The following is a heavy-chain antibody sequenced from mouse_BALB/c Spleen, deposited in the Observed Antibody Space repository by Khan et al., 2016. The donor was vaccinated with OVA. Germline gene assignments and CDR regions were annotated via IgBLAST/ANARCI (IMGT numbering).Heavy chain of an antibody. D-gene: IGHD1-1*01. Sequence: ASQSLSLTCTVTGYSITSDYAWNWIRQFPGNKLEWMGFISYSGNTKYNPSLKSRFSITRDTSKNQFFLQLNSVTTEDTATYYCARVYGGDFDYWGQGTSLTVSS. CDR2: ISYSGNT. CDR3: ARVYGGDFDY. V-gene: IGHV3-2*02. CDR1: GYSITSDYA. J-gene: IGHJ2*02.